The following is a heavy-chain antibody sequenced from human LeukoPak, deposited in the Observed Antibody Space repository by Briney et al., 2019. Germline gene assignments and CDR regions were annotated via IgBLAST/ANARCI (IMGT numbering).Heavy chain of an antibody. CDR1: GVPFSNYY. V-gene: IGHV4-34*01. Sequence: SETLSLTCAVSGVPFSNYYWSWVRQSPRQGLEWIGEINHSGYTNYNPSLKSRVTMSIDTAKNQFSLILTSVTAADAGVYYCTRAVAGHPDWGQGTLVTVSS. D-gene: IGHD6-19*01. CDR3: TRAVAGHPD. CDR2: INHSGYT. J-gene: IGHJ4*02.